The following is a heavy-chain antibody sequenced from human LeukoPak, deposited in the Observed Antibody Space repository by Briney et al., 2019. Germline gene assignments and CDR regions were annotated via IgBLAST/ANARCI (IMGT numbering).Heavy chain of an antibody. CDR3: ASVYCSSTSCSS. V-gene: IGHV3-48*03. J-gene: IGHJ4*02. CDR1: GFTFSSYE. Sequence: PGGSLRLSCAASGFTFSSYEMNWVRQAPGKGLEWVSYISSSGSTIYYADSVKGRFTISRDNAKNSLYLQMNSLRAEDTAVYYCASVYCSSTSCSSRGQGTLVTVSS. D-gene: IGHD2-2*01. CDR2: ISSSGSTI.